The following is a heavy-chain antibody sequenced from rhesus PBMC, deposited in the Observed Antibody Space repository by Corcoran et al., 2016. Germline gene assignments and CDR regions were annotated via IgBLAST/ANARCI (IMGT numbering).Heavy chain of an antibody. Sequence: QVQLKESGPGLVKPSETLSLTCTVSGDSIISGYAWSWIRQPPGKGLEWIGYIGGYYNPSLKNRVTISKDTSKNQFSLSRTSVTAADTAVYYCASGLNYGAPNFGLDSWGQGVVVTVSS. V-gene: IGHV4-127*01. CDR1: GDSIISGYA. J-gene: IGHJ6*01. CDR2: IGG. D-gene: IGHD1-26*01. CDR3: ASGLNYGAPNFGLDS.